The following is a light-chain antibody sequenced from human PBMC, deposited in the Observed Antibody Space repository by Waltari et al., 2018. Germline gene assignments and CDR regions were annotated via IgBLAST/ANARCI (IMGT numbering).Light chain of an antibody. Sequence: SYELTQPPSVSVSPGQTARITCSGDALPKQYAYWYQQKTGQAPVLVIYNDSERPSGIPERFSGSSSGTAVTLTISGVQAEDEADYYCQSADSSGTDYVFGNGTKVTVL. V-gene: IGLV3-25*03. CDR1: ALPKQY. CDR3: QSADSSGTDYV. CDR2: NDS. J-gene: IGLJ1*01.